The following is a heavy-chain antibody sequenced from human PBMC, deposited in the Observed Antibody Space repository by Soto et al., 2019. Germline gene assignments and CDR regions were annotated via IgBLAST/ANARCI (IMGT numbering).Heavy chain of an antibody. CDR1: GFTFSSYA. D-gene: IGHD6-13*01. Sequence: EVQLLESGGGLVQPGGSLRLSCAASGFTFSSYAMSWVRQAPGKGLEWVSAFSGSGGSTYYADSVKGRFTISRDNSKNTLYLQMNSLRAEDTAVYYCAKVGYSSSSFGMDVWGQGTTVTVSS. CDR3: AKVGYSSSSFGMDV. V-gene: IGHV3-23*01. J-gene: IGHJ6*02. CDR2: FSGSGGST.